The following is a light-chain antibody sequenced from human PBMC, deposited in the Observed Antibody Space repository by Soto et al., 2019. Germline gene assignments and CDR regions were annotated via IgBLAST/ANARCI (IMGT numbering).Light chain of an antibody. Sequence: QSALTQPASVSVSPGQSITISCTGTSSDVGSYNLVSWYQQHPGKAPKLMIYEGSKRPSGVSNRFSGSKSGNTASLTISGLQAVDEADYYCCSYAGSSTYVFGTGTKVTVL. V-gene: IGLV2-23*01. J-gene: IGLJ1*01. CDR3: CSYAGSSTYV. CDR2: EGS. CDR1: SSDVGSYNL.